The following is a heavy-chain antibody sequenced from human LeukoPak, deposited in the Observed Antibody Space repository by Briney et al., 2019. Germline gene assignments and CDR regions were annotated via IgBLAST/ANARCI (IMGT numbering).Heavy chain of an antibody. V-gene: IGHV3-23*01. CDR2: ISGSGGST. D-gene: IGHD5-24*01. CDR1: GFTFSSYA. Sequence: GGSLRLSCAASGFTFSSYAMSWVRQAPGKGLEWVSAISGSGGSTYYADSVKGRVTISRDNSKNTVYLQMNSLRAEDTALYYCAKREGYGYTSWGQGTLVTVSS. J-gene: IGHJ5*02. CDR3: AKREGYGYTS.